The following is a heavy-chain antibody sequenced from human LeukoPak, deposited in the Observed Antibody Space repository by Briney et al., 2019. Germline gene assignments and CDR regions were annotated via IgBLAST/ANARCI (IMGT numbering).Heavy chain of an antibody. CDR3: ARGGRGYYYGSGSYVYY. D-gene: IGHD3-10*01. CDR1: GFTFSSYW. Sequence: GGSLRLSCAASGFTFSSYWMSWVRQAPGKGLEWVANIKQDGSEKYYVDSVKGRFTIPRDNAKNSLYLQMNSLRAEDTAVYYCARGGRGYYYGSGSYVYYWGQGTLVTVSS. J-gene: IGHJ4*02. V-gene: IGHV3-7*04. CDR2: IKQDGSEK.